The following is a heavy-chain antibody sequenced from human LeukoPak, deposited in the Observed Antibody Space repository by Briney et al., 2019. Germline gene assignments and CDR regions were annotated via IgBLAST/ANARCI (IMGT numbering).Heavy chain of an antibody. D-gene: IGHD5-18*01. CDR1: GGSISSYY. J-gene: IGHJ4*02. V-gene: IGHV4-59*08. Sequence: SETLSLTCTVSGGSISSYYWSWIRQPPGKGLEWIGYIYYSGSTNYNPSLKSRVIISEDTSKNQFSLKLSSVTAADTAVYYCARSRGYSYGTTFLDYWGQGTLVTVSS. CDR2: IYYSGST. CDR3: ARSRGYSYGTTFLDY.